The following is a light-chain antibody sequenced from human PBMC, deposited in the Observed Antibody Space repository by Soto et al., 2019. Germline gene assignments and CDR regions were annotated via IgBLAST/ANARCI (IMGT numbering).Light chain of an antibody. CDR2: NAS. CDR3: QHRSNWPPA. Sequence: EIVLTQSPATLSLSPGERATLSCRASQSVSRYLAWYRHKPGQAPRLLIYNASNSATGIPARFSGSGSGTDFTLTISSLEPEDFAVYYCQHRSNWPPAFGQGTRLDIK. CDR1: QSVSRY. J-gene: IGKJ5*01. V-gene: IGKV3-11*01.